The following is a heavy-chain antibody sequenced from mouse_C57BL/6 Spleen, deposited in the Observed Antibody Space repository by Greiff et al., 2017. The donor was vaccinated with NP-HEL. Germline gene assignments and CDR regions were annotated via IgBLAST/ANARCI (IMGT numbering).Heavy chain of an antibody. CDR1: GFTFSSYA. CDR3: TRFITTGGYYFDD. J-gene: IGHJ2*01. V-gene: IGHV5-9-1*02. CDR2: ISSGGDYI. Sequence: EVQLVESGEGLVKPGGSLKLSCAASGFTFSSYAMSWVRQTPEKRLEWVAYISSGGDYIYYADTVKGRFTFSRDNARNTLYLQMSSLKSEDTAMYYCTRFITTGGYYFDDWGQGTTLTVSS. D-gene: IGHD1-1*01.